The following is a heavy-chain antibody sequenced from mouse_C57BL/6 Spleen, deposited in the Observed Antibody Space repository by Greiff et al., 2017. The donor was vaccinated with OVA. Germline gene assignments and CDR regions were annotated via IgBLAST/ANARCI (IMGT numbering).Heavy chain of an antibody. D-gene: IGHD3-3*01. CDR3: ARGDVRGFAY. Sequence: QVQLQQSGPELVKPGASVKISCKASGYAFSSSWMNWVKQRPGKGLEWIGRIYPGDGDTNYNGKFKGKATLTADKSSSTAYMELRSLTSEDTAVYYCARGDVRGFAYWGQGTLVTVSA. CDR2: IYPGDGDT. V-gene: IGHV1-82*01. CDR1: GYAFSSSW. J-gene: IGHJ3*01.